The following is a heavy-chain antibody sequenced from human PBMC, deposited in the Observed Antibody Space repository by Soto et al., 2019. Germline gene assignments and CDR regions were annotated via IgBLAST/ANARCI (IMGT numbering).Heavy chain of an antibody. D-gene: IGHD4-17*01. Sequence: SETLSLTCTVSGGSISSGDHYWSWVRQPPGKGLEWIAYIYYRGTTYYNPSLKSRVTMSVDTSKNQFSLKLNSVTAADTAIYYCVGTGTTDDYWGRGTLVTVSS. CDR2: IYYRGTT. CDR1: GGSISSGDHY. J-gene: IGHJ4*02. CDR3: VGTGTTDDY. V-gene: IGHV4-30-4*01.